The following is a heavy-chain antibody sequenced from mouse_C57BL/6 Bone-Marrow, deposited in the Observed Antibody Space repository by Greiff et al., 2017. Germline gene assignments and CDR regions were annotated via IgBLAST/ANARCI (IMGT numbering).Heavy chain of an antibody. J-gene: IGHJ4*01. V-gene: IGHV1-82*01. CDR3: ARSGYGSSSAMDY. CDR2: IYPGDGDT. D-gene: IGHD1-1*01. Sequence: QVQLKQSGPELVKPGASVKISCKASGYAFSSSWMNWVKQRPGKGLEWIGRIYPGDGDTNYNGKFKGKATLTADKSSSTAYMQLSSLTSEDSAVYFCARSGYGSSSAMDYWGQGTSVTVSS. CDR1: GYAFSSSW.